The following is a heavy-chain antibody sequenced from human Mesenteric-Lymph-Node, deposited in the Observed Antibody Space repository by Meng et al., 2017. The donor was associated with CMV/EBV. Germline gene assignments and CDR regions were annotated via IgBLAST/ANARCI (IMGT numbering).Heavy chain of an antibody. CDR1: GYTFTSYD. V-gene: IGHV1-8*01. CDR3: VRNKVGARYFDY. Sequence: ASVKVSCKASGYTFTSYDIKWVRQATGQGLEWMGWMNPNSGNTGYAQKFQGRVTMTRNTSINTAYMELSSLGSEDTAVHYCVRNKVGARYFDYWGQGTLVTVSS. CDR2: MNPNSGNT. J-gene: IGHJ4*02. D-gene: IGHD1-26*01.